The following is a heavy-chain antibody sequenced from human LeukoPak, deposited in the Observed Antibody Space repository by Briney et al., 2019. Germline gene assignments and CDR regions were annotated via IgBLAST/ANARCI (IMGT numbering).Heavy chain of an antibody. CDR3: ARTPYYYYYGMDV. V-gene: IGHV4-59*01. J-gene: IGHJ6*02. CDR2: IYYSGST. Sequence: SETLSLTCTVSGGSISSYYWSWIRQPPGKGLEWIGYIYYSGSTNYNPSLESRVTISVDTSKNQFSLKLSSVTAADTAVYYCARTPYYYYYGMDVWGQGTTVTVSS. CDR1: GGSISSYY.